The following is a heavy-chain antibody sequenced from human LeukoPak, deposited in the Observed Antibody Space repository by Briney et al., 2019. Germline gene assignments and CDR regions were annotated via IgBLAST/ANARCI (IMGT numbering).Heavy chain of an antibody. CDR3: TRAGRAASFYFDY. Sequence: PGGSLRLSCAASGFTFSSYAMSWVRQAPGKGLEWVGFIRSKAYGGTTEYVASVKGRFTISRDDSKSLAYLQVNSLKTEDTAVYYCTRAGRAASFYFDYWGQGTLVTVSS. V-gene: IGHV3-49*04. D-gene: IGHD2-15*01. CDR2: IRSKAYGGTT. J-gene: IGHJ4*02. CDR1: GFTFSSYA.